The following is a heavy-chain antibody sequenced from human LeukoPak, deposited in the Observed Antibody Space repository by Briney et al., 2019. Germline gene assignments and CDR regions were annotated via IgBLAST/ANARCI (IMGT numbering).Heavy chain of an antibody. CDR3: ARASITRVAFDI. V-gene: IGHV4-34*01. CDR2: INHSGST. D-gene: IGHD3-10*01. Sequence: SETLSLTCAVYGGSFSGYYWNWIRQPSGKGLEWIGEINHSGSTNYNPSLKSRVTISVDTSKNQFSLKLSSVTAADTAVYYCARASITRVAFDIWGQGTMVTVSS. J-gene: IGHJ3*02. CDR1: GGSFSGYY.